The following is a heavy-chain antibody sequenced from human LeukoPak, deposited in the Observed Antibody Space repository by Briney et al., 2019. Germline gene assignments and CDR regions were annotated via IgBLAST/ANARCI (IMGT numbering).Heavy chain of an antibody. J-gene: IGHJ4*02. Sequence: GGSLRLSCAASGFTFATYAMGWVRQSPGKELEWVSTISETGGGTHYANSVRGRFTISRDNSKNTLYLQMNNLRAEDTAIYYCDASDFWGQGTLVTVSS. CDR2: ISETGGGT. V-gene: IGHV3-23*01. CDR1: GFTFATYA. CDR3: DASDF.